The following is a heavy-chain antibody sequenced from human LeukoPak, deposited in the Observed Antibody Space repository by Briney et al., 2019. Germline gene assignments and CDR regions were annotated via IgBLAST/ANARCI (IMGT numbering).Heavy chain of an antibody. J-gene: IGHJ4*02. CDR3: AQGRAAFF. CDR1: GRSFSGYY. D-gene: IGHD6-25*01. Sequence: NSSETLSLTCAVYGRSFSGYYWNWIRQPPGKGLEWIGEINHSGSTNYNPSLKSRVTISLDTSKNQISLKLSSVTAADTAVYYCAQGRAAFFWGQGTLVTVSS. V-gene: IGHV4-34*01. CDR2: INHSGST.